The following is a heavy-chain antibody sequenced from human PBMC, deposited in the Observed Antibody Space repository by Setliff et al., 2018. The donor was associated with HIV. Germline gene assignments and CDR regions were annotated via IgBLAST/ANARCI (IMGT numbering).Heavy chain of an antibody. CDR2: ISYSGTT. CDR3: ARMSGSYPFYY. J-gene: IGHJ4*02. Sequence: SETLSLTCSVSGGALSNYYWNWIRQPPGGRLEWIGYISYSGTTNYNLSLKSRVSMSVDMSKNQFSLKLNSVTAADTAIYYCARMSGSYPFYYWGQGTLVTVSS. CDR1: GGALSNYY. V-gene: IGHV4-59*01. D-gene: IGHD1-26*01.